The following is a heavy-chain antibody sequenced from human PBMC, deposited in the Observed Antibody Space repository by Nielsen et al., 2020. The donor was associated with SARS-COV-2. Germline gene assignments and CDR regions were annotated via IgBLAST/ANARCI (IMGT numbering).Heavy chain of an antibody. J-gene: IGHJ5*02. CDR2: IYYSGNT. D-gene: IGHD6-19*01. CDR3: ARGGRIAVADTGHWFDP. V-gene: IGHV4-61*08. CDR1: GDSVSSGGYS. Sequence: SETLSLTCTVSGDSVSSGGYSWSWIRQPPGKGLEWIGCIYYSGNTNHNPSLKSRVTISVDTSKNQFSLKLNSVTAADTAVYYCARGGRIAVADTGHWFDPWGQGTLVTVSS.